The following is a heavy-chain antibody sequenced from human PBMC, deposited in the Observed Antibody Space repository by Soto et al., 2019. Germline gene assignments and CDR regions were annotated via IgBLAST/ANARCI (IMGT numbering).Heavy chain of an antibody. J-gene: IGHJ6*02. CDR3: AKSHSSRGYWNYYYYGMDV. V-gene: IGHV3-23*01. CDR2: ISGSGGNT. D-gene: IGHD2-15*01. CDR1: GFTFSSYA. Sequence: EVQLLESGGGLVQPGGSLRLSCAASGFTFSSYAMSWVRQAPGKGLEWVSAISGSGGNTYYADSVKGRFTISRDNTKNTLYLQINSLRAEDTPVSYCAKSHSSRGYWNYYYYGMDVWGQGTTVTVSS.